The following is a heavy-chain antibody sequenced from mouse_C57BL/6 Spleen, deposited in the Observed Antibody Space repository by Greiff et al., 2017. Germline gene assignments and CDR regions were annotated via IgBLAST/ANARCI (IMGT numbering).Heavy chain of an antibody. CDR1: GYAFSSSW. J-gene: IGHJ3*01. V-gene: IGHV1-82*01. Sequence: VKLQESGPELVKPGASVKISCKASGYAFSSSWMNWVKQRPGKGLEWIGRIYPGDGDTNYNGKFKGKATLTADKSSSTAYMQLSSLTSEDSAVYFCARRGPYDYDGYWGQGTLVTVSA. CDR2: IYPGDGDT. D-gene: IGHD2-4*01. CDR3: ARRGPYDYDGY.